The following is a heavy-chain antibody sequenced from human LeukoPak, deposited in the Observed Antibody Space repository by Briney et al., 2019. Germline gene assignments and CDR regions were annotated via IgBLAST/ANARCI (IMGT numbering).Heavy chain of an antibody. Sequence: GGSLRLSCAASGFTFSSYSMNWVRQAPGKGLEWVSSISSSSSYIYYADSVKGRFTISRDNAKNSLYLQMNSLRAEDTAVYYCARFIAAPYYFDYWGRGTLVTVSS. CDR3: ARFIAAPYYFDY. D-gene: IGHD6-13*01. CDR2: ISSSSSYI. J-gene: IGHJ4*02. V-gene: IGHV3-21*01. CDR1: GFTFSSYS.